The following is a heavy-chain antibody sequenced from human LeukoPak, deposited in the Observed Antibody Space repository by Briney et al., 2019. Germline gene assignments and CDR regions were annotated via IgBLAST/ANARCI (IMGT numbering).Heavy chain of an antibody. CDR2: MYYSGST. CDR1: GGSISSSNW. J-gene: IGHJ4*02. Sequence: SGTLSLTCAVSGGSISSSNWWSWVRQPPGKGLEWIGSMYYSGSTYYNPSLKSRVTISVDTSKKQFSLKLSSVSAADTAVYYCARLDYGVPFDYWGQGTLVTVSS. V-gene: IGHV4-4*02. D-gene: IGHD4-17*01. CDR3: ARLDYGVPFDY.